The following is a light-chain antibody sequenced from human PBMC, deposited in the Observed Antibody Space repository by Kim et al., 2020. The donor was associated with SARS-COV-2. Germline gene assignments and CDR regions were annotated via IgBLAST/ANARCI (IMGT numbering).Light chain of an antibody. CDR1: SLRSYY. CDR3: NSRDSSGNHLRV. CDR2: GKN. V-gene: IGLV3-19*01. Sequence: LGQTVRITCQGDSLRSYYASWYQQKPGQAPVLVSDGKNNRPSGIPDRFSGSSSGNTASLTITGAQAEDEADYYCNSRDSSGNHLRVFGGGTQLTVL. J-gene: IGLJ3*02.